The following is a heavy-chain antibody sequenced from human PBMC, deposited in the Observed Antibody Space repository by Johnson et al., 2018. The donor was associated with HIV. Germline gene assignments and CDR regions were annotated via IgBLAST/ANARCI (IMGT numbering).Heavy chain of an antibody. CDR1: GFTFSSYW. D-gene: IGHD6-13*01. J-gene: IGHJ3*02. CDR3: VKGIDSSSWYAFDI. CDR2: INWNGGST. V-gene: IGHV3-23*04. Sequence: VQLVESGGGLVQPGGSLRLSCAASGFTFSSYWMSWVRQAPGKGLEWVSGINWNGGSTGYADSVKGRFTISRDNSKNTLYLQMNSLRAEDTAVYYCVKGIDSSSWYAFDIWGQGTMVTVSS.